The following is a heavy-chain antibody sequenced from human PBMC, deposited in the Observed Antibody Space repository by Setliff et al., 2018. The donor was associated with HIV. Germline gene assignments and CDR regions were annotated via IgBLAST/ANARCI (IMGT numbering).Heavy chain of an antibody. CDR1: GGSISSYC. V-gene: IGHV4-4*09. Sequence: LSLTCTVSGGSISSYCWDWIRQSPGRGLEWIGFIFSSGSTKYNPSLQSRVTMSIDTSKNQFSLKLTSVTAADTAVYYCARRIDNSGSFPDKNWFDTWGQGSLVTVSS. CDR2: IFSSGST. D-gene: IGHD3-10*01. CDR3: ARRIDNSGSFPDKNWFDT. J-gene: IGHJ5*02.